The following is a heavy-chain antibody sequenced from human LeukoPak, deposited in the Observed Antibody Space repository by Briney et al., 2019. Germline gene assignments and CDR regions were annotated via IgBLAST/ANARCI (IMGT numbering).Heavy chain of an antibody. CDR1: GGSISRYY. V-gene: IGHV4-4*09. Sequence: SETLSLTCTVSGGSISRYYWSWIRQPPGKELEWIGNIYTSVSTNYNPSLKSRVTISLDTSKNQFSLRLSSVTAADTAVYYCARRGSSTSLYYYYYYMDVWGKGTTVTVSS. J-gene: IGHJ6*03. CDR2: IYTSVST. CDR3: ARRGSSTSLYYYYYYMDV. D-gene: IGHD6-13*01.